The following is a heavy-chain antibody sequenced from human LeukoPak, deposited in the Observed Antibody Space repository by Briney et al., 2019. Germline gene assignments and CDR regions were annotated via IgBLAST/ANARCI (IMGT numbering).Heavy chain of an antibody. Sequence: ASVKVSCKASGYTFTCYGISWVRQAPGQGLEWMGWISAYNGNTNYAQKLQGRVTMTTDTSTSTAYMELRSLRSDDTAVYYCARVGSSGYSYGQAYFDYWGQGTLVTVSS. CDR2: ISAYNGNT. CDR1: GYTFTCYG. CDR3: ARVGSSGYSYGQAYFDY. V-gene: IGHV1-18*01. J-gene: IGHJ4*02. D-gene: IGHD5-18*01.